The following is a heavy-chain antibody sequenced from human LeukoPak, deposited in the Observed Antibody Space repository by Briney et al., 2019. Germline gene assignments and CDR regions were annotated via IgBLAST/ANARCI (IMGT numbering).Heavy chain of an antibody. CDR3: VRDRSHDY. J-gene: IGHJ4*02. V-gene: IGHV3-7*01. CDR1: AFTFSSYW. Sequence: GGSLRLSCGGSAFTFSSYWMSWVRQAPGKGLEWVANIKQDGGEKYYVNSVKGRFTISRDNAKNSLYLQMNNLRADDTAVYYCVRDRSHDYWGQGTLVTVSS. CDR2: IKQDGGEK.